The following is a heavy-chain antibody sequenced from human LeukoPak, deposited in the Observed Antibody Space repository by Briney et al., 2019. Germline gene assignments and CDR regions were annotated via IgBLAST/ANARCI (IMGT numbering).Heavy chain of an antibody. CDR1: GFTFSSYA. CDR3: AKDGPGNYDSSGYYPHPTGYFDC. CDR2: ISGSGGST. Sequence: GGSLRLSCAASGFTFSSYAMSWVRQAPGKGLEWVSAISGSGGSTYYADSVKGRFTISRDNSKNTLYLQMNSLRAEDTAVYYCAKDGPGNYDSSGYYPHPTGYFDCWGQGTLVTVSS. V-gene: IGHV3-23*01. D-gene: IGHD3-22*01. J-gene: IGHJ4*02.